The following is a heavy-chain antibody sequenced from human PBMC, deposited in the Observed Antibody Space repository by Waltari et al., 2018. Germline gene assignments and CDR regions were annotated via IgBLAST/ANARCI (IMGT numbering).Heavy chain of an antibody. CDR3: ARGEIVGERGAFDI. V-gene: IGHV1-69*10. Sequence: QVQLVQSESEVKKPVSSVKVPCKASGGTFSSYANNRGRKAPTQGLEWMGGIIPILGIANYEQKYQGRVTITADKSTSTAYMELSSLRSEDTDVYYCARGEIVGERGAFDIWGQGTMVTVSS. CDR1: GGTFSSYA. CDR2: IIPILGIA. D-gene: IGHD1-26*01. J-gene: IGHJ3*02.